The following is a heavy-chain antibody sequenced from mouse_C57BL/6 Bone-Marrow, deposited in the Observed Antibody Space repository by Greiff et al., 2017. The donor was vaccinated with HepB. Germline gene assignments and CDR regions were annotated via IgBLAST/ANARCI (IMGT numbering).Heavy chain of an antibody. CDR3: ATYYSYFDY. J-gene: IGHJ2*01. V-gene: IGHV1-82*01. Sequence: VQLQQSGPELVKPGASVKISCKASGYAFSSSWLNWVKQRPGKGLEWFGRIYPGDGDTNYNGKFKGKATLTADTSSSTPYMQLSSLTSEDSAVYFCATYYSYFDYWGQGTTLTVSS. CDR2: IYPGDGDT. D-gene: IGHD2-12*01. CDR1: GYAFSSSW.